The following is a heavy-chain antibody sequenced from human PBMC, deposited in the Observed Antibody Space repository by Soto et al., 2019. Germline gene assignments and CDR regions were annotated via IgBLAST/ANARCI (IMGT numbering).Heavy chain of an antibody. J-gene: IGHJ4*02. Sequence: PGGSLRLSCAASGFTFSSYAMSWVRQAPGKGLEWVSAISGSGGSTYYADPVKGRFTISRDNSKNTLYLQMNSLRAEDTAVYYCAKQDYYDSSGPVTFWGQGTLVTVSS. CDR3: AKQDYYDSSGPVTF. D-gene: IGHD3-22*01. CDR1: GFTFSSYA. CDR2: ISGSGGST. V-gene: IGHV3-23*01.